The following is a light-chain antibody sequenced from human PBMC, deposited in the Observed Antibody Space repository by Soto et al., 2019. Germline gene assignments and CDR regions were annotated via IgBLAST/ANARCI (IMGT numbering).Light chain of an antibody. V-gene: IGKV3-11*01. CDR1: QSVSSY. CDR2: DAS. Sequence: EIVLTQSPATLSLSPGARATLFCRASQSVSSYLAWYQQKPGQAPRLLIFDASNRATGIPARFSGSGSATDFTLTISSLEPEDFAVYYCQHRSIWPVSFGQGTRLEIK. J-gene: IGKJ5*01. CDR3: QHRSIWPVS.